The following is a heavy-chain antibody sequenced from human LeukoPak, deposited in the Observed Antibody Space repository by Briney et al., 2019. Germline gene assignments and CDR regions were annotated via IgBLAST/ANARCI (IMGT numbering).Heavy chain of an antibody. Sequence: PGGSLRLSCAASGFTFSSYWMSWVRQAPGKGLEWVANIKQDGSEKYYVDSVKGRFTISRDNAKNSLYLQMNSLRAEDTAVYYCAKVRAYYSPMHYMDVWGKGTTVTVSS. CDR2: IKQDGSEK. CDR1: GFTFSSYW. V-gene: IGHV3-7*03. D-gene: IGHD3-10*01. J-gene: IGHJ6*03. CDR3: AKVRAYYSPMHYMDV.